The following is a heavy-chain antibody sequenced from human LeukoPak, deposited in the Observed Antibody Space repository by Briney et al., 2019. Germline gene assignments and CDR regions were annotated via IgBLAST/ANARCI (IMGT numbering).Heavy chain of an antibody. CDR3: ARASLSAAGTRWWFDP. D-gene: IGHD6-13*01. J-gene: IGHJ5*02. CDR2: IIPIFGTA. V-gene: IGHV1-69*01. Sequence: SVKVSCKASGGTFSSYAISWVRQAPGQGLEWMGGIIPIFGTANYAQKFQGRVTITADESTSTAYMELSSLRSEDTAVYYCARASLSAAGTRWWFDPWGQGTLVTVSS. CDR1: GGTFSSYA.